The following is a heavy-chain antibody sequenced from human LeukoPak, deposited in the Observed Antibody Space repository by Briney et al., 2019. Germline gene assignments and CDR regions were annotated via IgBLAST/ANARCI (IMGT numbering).Heavy chain of an antibody. CDR1: GGTFSSYA. Sequence: ASVKVSCKASGGTFSSYAISWVRQAPGQGLEWMGRIIPILGIANYAQKFQGRVTITADKSTSTAYVELSSLRSEDTAVYYCARIAAAMAYYFDYWGQGTLVTVSS. V-gene: IGHV1-69*04. CDR2: IIPILGIA. CDR3: ARIAAAMAYYFDY. J-gene: IGHJ4*02. D-gene: IGHD5-18*01.